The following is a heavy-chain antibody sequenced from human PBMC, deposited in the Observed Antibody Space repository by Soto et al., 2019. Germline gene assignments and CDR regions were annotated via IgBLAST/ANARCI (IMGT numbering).Heavy chain of an antibody. V-gene: IGHV3-21*01. J-gene: IGHJ4*02. CDR3: AREYGSGSYFIGY. CDR1: GFTFSSYS. CDR2: ISSSSSYI. Sequence: GGSLRLSCAASGFTFSSYSMNWVRQAPGKGLEWVSSISSSSSYIYYADSVKGRFTISRDNAKNSLYLQMNSLRAEDTAVYYCAREYGSGSYFIGYWGQGTLVTVSS. D-gene: IGHD3-10*01.